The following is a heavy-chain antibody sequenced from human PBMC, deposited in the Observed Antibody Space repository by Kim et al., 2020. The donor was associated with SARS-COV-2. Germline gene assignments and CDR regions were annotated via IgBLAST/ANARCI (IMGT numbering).Heavy chain of an antibody. V-gene: IGHV3-33*01. CDR3: ARDGADYDSFFHYGMDV. CDR2: IWYDGSNK. CDR1: GFTFSSYG. D-gene: IGHD3-22*01. Sequence: GGSLRLSCAASGFTFSSYGMHWVRQAPGKGLEWVAVIWYDGSNKYYADSVKGRFTISRDNSKNTLYLQMNSLRAEDTAVYYCARDGADYDSFFHYGMDVWGQGTTVTVSS. J-gene: IGHJ6*02.